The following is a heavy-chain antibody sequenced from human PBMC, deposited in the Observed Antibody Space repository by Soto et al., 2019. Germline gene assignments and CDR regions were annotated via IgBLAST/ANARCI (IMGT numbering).Heavy chain of an antibody. D-gene: IGHD3-3*01. CDR3: ARAGETYYDFWSGFSPIDY. CDR2: IFYSDNT. CDR1: DSVVLGDH. V-gene: IGHV4-59*02. Sequence: PSGSVCLTGADADSVVLGDHCICDRQSPGKGLEWLGYIFYSDNTNYNPSLESRLSISVDTSKNQISLTLNSVTAADTAVYYCARAGETYYDFWSGFSPIDYWGPGTLVTVSS. J-gene: IGHJ4*02.